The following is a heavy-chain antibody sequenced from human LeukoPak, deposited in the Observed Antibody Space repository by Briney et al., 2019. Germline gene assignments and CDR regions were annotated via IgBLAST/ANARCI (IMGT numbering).Heavy chain of an antibody. CDR3: ARGDDYKSNLFDY. CDR1: GDSINSYY. V-gene: IGHV4-59*01. J-gene: IGHJ4*02. D-gene: IGHD5-12*01. Sequence: SETLSLTCTVSGDSINSYYWSWSRQPPGKGLEGIGYIYYSGTTNYNPSLKSRVTISVDTSKKQFSLKLTSATAADTAVYYCARGDDYKSNLFDYWGKGTLVTVSS. CDR2: IYYSGTT.